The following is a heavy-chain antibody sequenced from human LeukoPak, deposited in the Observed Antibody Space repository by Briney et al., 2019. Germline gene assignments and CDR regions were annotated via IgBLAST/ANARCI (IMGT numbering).Heavy chain of an antibody. CDR1: GFTFSSYA. D-gene: IGHD3-10*01. CDR3: AKDTRPYGSGGYYFDY. Sequence: GGSLRLSCAASGFTFSSYAMSWVRQAPGKGLEWVSAINGSGGNTYYADSVKGRFTIPRDNSKNTLYLQMSSLRAEDTAVYYCAKDTRPYGSGGYYFDYWGQGTLVTVSP. J-gene: IGHJ4*02. V-gene: IGHV3-23*01. CDR2: INGSGGNT.